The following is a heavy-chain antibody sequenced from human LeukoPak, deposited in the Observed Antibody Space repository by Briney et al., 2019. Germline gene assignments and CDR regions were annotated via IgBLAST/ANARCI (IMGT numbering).Heavy chain of an antibody. CDR2: IYHSGST. CDR3: AGAPLGWNDGYYFDY. CDR1: GGSISSGGYY. Sequence: PSETLSLTCTVSGGSISSGGYYWSWIRQPPGKGLEWIGYIYHSGSTYYNPSLKSRVTISVDRSKDQFSLKLSSVTAADTAVYYCAGAPLGWNDGYYFDYWGQGTLVTVSS. J-gene: IGHJ4*02. D-gene: IGHD1-1*01. V-gene: IGHV4-30-2*01.